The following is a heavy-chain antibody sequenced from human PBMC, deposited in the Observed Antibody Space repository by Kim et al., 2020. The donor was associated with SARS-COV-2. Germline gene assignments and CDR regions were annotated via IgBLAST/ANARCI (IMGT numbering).Heavy chain of an antibody. V-gene: IGHV4-39*01. CDR2: IYYSGST. Sequence: SETLSLTCTVSGGSISSSSYYWGWIRQPPGKGLEWIGSIYYSGSTYYNPSLKSRVTISVDTSKNQFSLKLSSVTAADTAVYYCARRSDMVRGVIIDPSYYYYCGMDVWGQGTTVTVSS. D-gene: IGHD3-10*01. J-gene: IGHJ6*02. CDR1: GGSISSSSYY. CDR3: ARRSDMVRGVIIDPSYYYYCGMDV.